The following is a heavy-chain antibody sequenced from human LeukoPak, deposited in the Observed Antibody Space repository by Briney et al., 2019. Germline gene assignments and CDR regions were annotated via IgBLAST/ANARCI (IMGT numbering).Heavy chain of an antibody. V-gene: IGHV4-4*07. CDR2: IYTSGST. Sequence: PSATLSLTCTVSGGSISSYYGSSIRQPAGKGLELIGRIYTSGSTNYNPSLKSRVTMSIDTSKNQFSLKLSSVTAADTAVYYCARVPRVSDTLNWYFDLWGRGTLVTVSS. J-gene: IGHJ2*01. CDR3: ARVPRVSDTLNWYFDL. D-gene: IGHD5/OR15-5a*01. CDR1: GGSISSYY.